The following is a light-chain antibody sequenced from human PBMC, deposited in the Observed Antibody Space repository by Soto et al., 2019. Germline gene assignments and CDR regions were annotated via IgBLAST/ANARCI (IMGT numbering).Light chain of an antibody. CDR3: QQYNSYPYT. Sequence: DIQMTQSPSTLSASVGDRVTITCRASQSISSWLAWYQQKPGKAPKLLIYKASSSQTGVPSSFSGSGSGTEFTLTISSLQPDDFATYYCQQYNSYPYTFGQGTKLEIK. CDR1: QSISSW. J-gene: IGKJ2*01. V-gene: IGKV1-5*03. CDR2: KAS.